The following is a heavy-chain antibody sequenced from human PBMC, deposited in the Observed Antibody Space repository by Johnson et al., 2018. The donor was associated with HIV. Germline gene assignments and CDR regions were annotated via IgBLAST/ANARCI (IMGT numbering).Heavy chain of an antibody. D-gene: IGHD3-22*01. Sequence: VQLVESGGGLVQPGGSLRLSCAASGFTFSNVWMSWVRQTPGKGLEWVGRIKSKTDGGTTDYAAPVKGRFTISRDDSKNTLYLQMNSLKTEDTAVYYCTTKDYYDSSGPLDIWGQGTMVTLSS. V-gene: IGHV3-15*01. J-gene: IGHJ3*02. CDR2: IKSKTDGGTT. CDR1: GFTFSNVW. CDR3: TTKDYYDSSGPLDI.